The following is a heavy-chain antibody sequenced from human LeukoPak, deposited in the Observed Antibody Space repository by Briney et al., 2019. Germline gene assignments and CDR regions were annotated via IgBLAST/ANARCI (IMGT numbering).Heavy chain of an antibody. Sequence: ASVKVSCKASGYTFTGYYIHWVRQAPGQGLEWMGWINPDSGDINYAVKFQGRVTMTRDTSISTAYMELSRLRYDDTAVYYCARVLVVGGTGAGYWGQGALVTVSS. V-gene: IGHV1-2*02. D-gene: IGHD1-26*01. CDR1: GYTFTGYY. CDR3: ARVLVVGGTGAGY. CDR2: INPDSGDI. J-gene: IGHJ4*02.